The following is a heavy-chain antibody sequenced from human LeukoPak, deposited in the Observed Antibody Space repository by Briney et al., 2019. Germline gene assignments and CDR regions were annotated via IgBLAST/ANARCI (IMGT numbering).Heavy chain of an antibody. CDR1: GGSFSGYY. CDR2: INHSGST. V-gene: IGHV4-34*01. Sequence: PSETLSLTCAVYGGSFSGYYWSWIRQPPGKGLEWIGEINHSGSTNYNPSLKSRVTISVDTSKNQFSLKLSSVTAADTAVYYCARRGRDCSSTGCYDYWGQGTLVTVSS. CDR3: ARRGRDCSSTGCYDY. D-gene: IGHD2-2*01. J-gene: IGHJ4*02.